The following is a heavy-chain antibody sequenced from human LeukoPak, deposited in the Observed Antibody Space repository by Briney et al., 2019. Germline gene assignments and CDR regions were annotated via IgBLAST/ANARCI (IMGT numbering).Heavy chain of an antibody. CDR2: ISSDGFST. V-gene: IGHV3-64*02. CDR1: GFIFSNYA. J-gene: IGHJ5*02. CDR3: ARETMVRGVIFPNWFDP. Sequence: GGSLRLSCAASGFIFSNYAMHWVRQAPGKGLEYVSAISSDGFSTYYADSVKGRFTISRDNSKNTLYLQMGSLRGEDTAVYYCARETMVRGVIFPNWFDPWGQGTLVTASS. D-gene: IGHD3-10*01.